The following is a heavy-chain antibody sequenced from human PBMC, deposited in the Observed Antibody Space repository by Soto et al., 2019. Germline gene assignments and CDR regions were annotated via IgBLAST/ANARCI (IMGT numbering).Heavy chain of an antibody. CDR2: MHDSGTT. D-gene: IGHD3-3*01. V-gene: IGHV4-30-4*01. J-gene: IGHJ4*02. CDR3: ARGGLYDLWSGLFD. Sequence: QAQLQESGPGLVRPSQTLSLSCSVSGASVTSGGYYWNWIRQTPGTGLEWLGYMHDSGTTSYNPSLKRRVTMSRGTAKNQFSLKLTSVSAADTAVYFGARGGLYDLWSGLFDWGQGIRVTVSS. CDR1: GASVTSGGYY.